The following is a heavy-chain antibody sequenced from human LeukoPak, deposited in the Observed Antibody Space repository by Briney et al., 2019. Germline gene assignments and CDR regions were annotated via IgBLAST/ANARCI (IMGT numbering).Heavy chain of an antibody. Sequence: GGSLRLSCAASGFTFSSYWMYWVRQVPGKRPVWVSRINGDGSTTAYADSVKGRFTISRDNSKNTLYLQMNSLRAADTAVYYCARNWGSNWFDPWGQGTLVTVSS. D-gene: IGHD7-27*01. V-gene: IGHV3-74*01. CDR3: ARNWGSNWFDP. J-gene: IGHJ5*02. CDR2: INGDGSTT. CDR1: GFTFSSYW.